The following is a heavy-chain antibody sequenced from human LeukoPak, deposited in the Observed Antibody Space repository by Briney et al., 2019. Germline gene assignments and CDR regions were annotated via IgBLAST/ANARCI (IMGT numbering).Heavy chain of an antibody. CDR3: ANYGAPHVLGGYFDY. D-gene: IGHD3-10*01. J-gene: IGHJ4*02. CDR2: ISGSGGST. V-gene: IGHV3-23*01. CDR1: GFTFSRYA. Sequence: QSGGSLRLSCAASGFTFSRYAMSWVRQAPGKGLEWVSAISGSGGSTYYADSVKGRFTISRDNSKNSLYLQMNSLRAEDTDVYYCANYGAPHVLGGYFDYWGQGTLVTVSS.